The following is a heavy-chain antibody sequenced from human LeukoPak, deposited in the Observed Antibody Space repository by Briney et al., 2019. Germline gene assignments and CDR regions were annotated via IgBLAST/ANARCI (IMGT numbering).Heavy chain of an antibody. CDR3: ARVNINNWHSCDY. CDR1: GGSISSNNW. CDR2: IYHSGSP. J-gene: IGHJ4*02. Sequence: SETLSLTCAVSGGSISSNNWWGWVRQPPGKGLEWIGEIYHSGSPNYNPSLKSRVTISVDKSRNHFSLNLSSVTAADTAVYYCARVNINNWHSCDYWGQGTLATVSS. D-gene: IGHD1-1*01. V-gene: IGHV4-4*02.